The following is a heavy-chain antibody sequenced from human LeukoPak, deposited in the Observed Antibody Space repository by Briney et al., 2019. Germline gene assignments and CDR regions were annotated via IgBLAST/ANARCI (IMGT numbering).Heavy chain of an antibody. CDR1: GFTFSSYG. CDR3: ARAYPSFDY. D-gene: IGHD2-21*01. J-gene: IGHJ4*02. Sequence: PGGSLRLSCAASGFTFSSYGMHWVRQAPGKGLEWVSDISSSSSIIYYADFVKGRFTISRDNAKHSLYLQMNGLRAEDTAVYYCARAYPSFDYWGQGALVTVSS. V-gene: IGHV3-48*04. CDR2: ISSSSSII.